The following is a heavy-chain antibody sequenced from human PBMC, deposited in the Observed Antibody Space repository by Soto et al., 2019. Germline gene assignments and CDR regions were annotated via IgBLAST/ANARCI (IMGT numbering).Heavy chain of an antibody. CDR2: IIPIFGTA. D-gene: IGHD2-15*01. CDR3: VQDLRAVVVVAATRYYYGMDV. V-gene: IGHV1-69*01. Sequence: QVQLVQSGAEVKKPGSSVKVSCKASGGTFSSYAISWVRQAPGQGLEWMGGIIPIFGTANYAQKFQGRVTITAVESTSTAYMELSSLRSEDTAVYYCVQDLRAVVVVAATRYYYGMDVWGQGTTVTVSS. CDR1: GGTFSSYA. J-gene: IGHJ6*02.